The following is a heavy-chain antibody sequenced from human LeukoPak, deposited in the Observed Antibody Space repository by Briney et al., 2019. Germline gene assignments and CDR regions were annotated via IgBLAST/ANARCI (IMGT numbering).Heavy chain of an antibody. Sequence: GGSLRLSCAASGFTVSSTCMGWVRQAPGKGLEWVSTISGSGSSTYYADSVRGRFTISRDNSKNTLYLQMNSLRAEDTAVYYCARENSGYDYFDYWGQGTLVTVSS. J-gene: IGHJ4*02. CDR3: ARENSGYDYFDY. CDR1: GFTVSSTC. V-gene: IGHV3-23*01. D-gene: IGHD5-12*01. CDR2: ISGSGSST.